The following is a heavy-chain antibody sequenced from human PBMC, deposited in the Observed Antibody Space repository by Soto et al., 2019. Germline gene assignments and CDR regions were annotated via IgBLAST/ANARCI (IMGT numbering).Heavy chain of an antibody. J-gene: IGHJ4*02. D-gene: IGHD4-17*01. V-gene: IGHV3-30*18. CDR1: GFTFSSYG. CDR2: ISYDGSNK. CDR3: AKDEGDYGDYLDY. Sequence: QVQLVESGGGVVQPGRSLRLSCAASGFTFSSYGMHWVRQAPGKGLEWVAVISYDGSNKYYADSVKGRFTISRDNXKNTLYLQMNSLRAEDTAVYYCAKDEGDYGDYLDYWGQGTLVTVSS.